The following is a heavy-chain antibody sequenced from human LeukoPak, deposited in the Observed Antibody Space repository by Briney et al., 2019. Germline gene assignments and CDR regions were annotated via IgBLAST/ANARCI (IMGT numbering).Heavy chain of an antibody. J-gene: IGHJ4*02. CDR2: INPNSGGT. Sequence: ASVKVSCKASGYTFTCYNMHWVRHAPGQGLEWKGRINPNSGGTNYAQKFQGRVTMTRDTSISTAYMELSRLRSDDTAVYYCARGEYSNYPKCICWGQGTLVTVSS. CDR1: GYTFTCYN. CDR3: ARGEYSNYPKCIC. V-gene: IGHV1-2*06. D-gene: IGHD4-11*01.